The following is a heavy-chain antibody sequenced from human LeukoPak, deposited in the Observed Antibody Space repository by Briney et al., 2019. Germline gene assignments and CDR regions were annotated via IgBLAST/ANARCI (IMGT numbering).Heavy chain of an antibody. Sequence: GGSLRLSCAASGFTFSSYWMHWVRQAPGKGLVWVSRINTDGSSTCYADSVKGRFTISRDNAKNTLYLQMNSLRAEDTAVYYCARDPLYSNFGVPLGDWGQGTLVTVSS. J-gene: IGHJ4*02. CDR2: INTDGSST. D-gene: IGHD3-3*01. V-gene: IGHV3-74*01. CDR1: GFTFSSYW. CDR3: ARDPLYSNFGVPLGD.